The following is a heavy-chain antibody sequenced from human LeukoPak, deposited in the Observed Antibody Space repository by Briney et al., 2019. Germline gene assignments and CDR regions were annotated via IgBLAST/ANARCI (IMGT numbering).Heavy chain of an antibody. CDR3: ARDMYGSGRTGSVDY. D-gene: IGHD3-10*01. J-gene: IGHJ4*02. Sequence: KPGGSLRLSCAASGFTFSNYSMNWVRQAPGKGLEWVSSISSASSNIYYADSVKGRFTISRDNAKNSLYLQMNSLGAEDTAVYYCARDMYGSGRTGSVDYWGQGTLVTVSS. CDR2: ISSASSNI. CDR1: GFTFSNYS. V-gene: IGHV3-21*01.